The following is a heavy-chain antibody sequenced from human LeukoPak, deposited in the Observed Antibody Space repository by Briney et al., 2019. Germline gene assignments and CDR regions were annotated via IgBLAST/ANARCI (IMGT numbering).Heavy chain of an antibody. V-gene: IGHV4-61*02. CDR1: GGSISSGSYY. Sequence: PSETLSLTCTVSGGSISSGSYYWSWIRQPAGKGLEWIGRIYTSGSTNYNPSLKSRVTISVDTSKNQFSLKLSSVTAADTAVYYCARDLPPDAFDIWGQGTMVTVSS. J-gene: IGHJ3*02. CDR3: ARDLPPDAFDI. CDR2: IYTSGST. D-gene: IGHD5/OR15-5a*01.